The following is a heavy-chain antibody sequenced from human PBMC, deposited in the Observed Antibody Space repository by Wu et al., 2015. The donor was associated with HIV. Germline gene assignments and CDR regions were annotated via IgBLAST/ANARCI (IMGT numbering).Heavy chain of an antibody. CDR3: ARRLVLAGSASDL. D-gene: IGHD3-9*01. CDR2: IIPLFDTS. J-gene: IGHJ3*01. V-gene: IGHV1-69*12. Sequence: QVQLVQSGAEVKKPGSSVKVSCKASGGTFSSFAVSWVRQAPGQGLEWMGGIIPLFDTSHSAQNFQGRVTITADESTSTAYMELSSLRYEDTAVYYCARRLVLAGSASDLWGQGDNGHRLF. CDR1: GGTFSSFA.